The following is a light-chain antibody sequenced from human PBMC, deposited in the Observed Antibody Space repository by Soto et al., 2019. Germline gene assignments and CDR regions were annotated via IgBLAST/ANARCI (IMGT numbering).Light chain of an antibody. V-gene: IGLV1-40*01. Sequence: QSVLTQPPSVSEAPGQRVTISCTGSSSNIGAGYDVHWYQQLPGTAPKLLIYGNSNRPSGVPDRFSGSKSGTSASLAITGLQAEDEADYYCQSHDSSLSGYVFGTGTKVTVL. CDR3: QSHDSSLSGYV. J-gene: IGLJ1*01. CDR1: SSNIGAGYD. CDR2: GNS.